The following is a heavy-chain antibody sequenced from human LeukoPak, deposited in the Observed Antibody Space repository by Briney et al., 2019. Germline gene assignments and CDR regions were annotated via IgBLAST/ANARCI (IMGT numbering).Heavy chain of an antibody. CDR1: GFTFRSHW. Sequence: GGSLRLSCEASGFTFRSHWMSWVRQAPGKGLEWVANIHQYGGEKYYVDSVRGRFSISRDNAKNSLYLEMNSLRAEDTAVYYCARDLGYYDSRASYNWFDPWGQGTLVTVSS. J-gene: IGHJ5*02. D-gene: IGHD3-22*01. CDR2: IHQYGGEK. V-gene: IGHV3-7*01. CDR3: ARDLGYYDSRASYNWFDP.